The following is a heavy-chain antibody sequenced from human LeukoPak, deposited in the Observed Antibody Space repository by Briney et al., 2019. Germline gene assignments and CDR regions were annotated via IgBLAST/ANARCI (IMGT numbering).Heavy chain of an antibody. V-gene: IGHV3-74*01. Sequence: GGSLRLSCAASGFTFSSYWMHWVRQAPGKGPVWVSRIKSDGSTNYADSVKGRFTISRGNAKNTVSLQMNSLRAEDTGVYYCARAPSEIGGYYPEYFRHWGQGTLVTVSS. CDR1: GFTFSSYW. CDR3: ARAPSEIGGYYPEYFRH. D-gene: IGHD3-22*01. J-gene: IGHJ1*01. CDR2: IKSDGST.